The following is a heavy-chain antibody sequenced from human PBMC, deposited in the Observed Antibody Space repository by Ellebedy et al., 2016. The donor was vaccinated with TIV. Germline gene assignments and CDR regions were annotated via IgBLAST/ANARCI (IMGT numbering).Heavy chain of an antibody. D-gene: IGHD1-14*01. Sequence: PGGSLRLSCTGSGFTFGDHAMSWVRQAPGKGLEWVSFIRSKAYGGTTKYAASVSGRFTISRDDSKSIAYLQMNSLKTEDTAMYYCTRGPPWGSWGQGTLVTVSS. CDR2: IRSKAYGGTT. CDR1: GFTFGDHA. V-gene: IGHV3-49*04. CDR3: TRGPPWGS. J-gene: IGHJ5*02.